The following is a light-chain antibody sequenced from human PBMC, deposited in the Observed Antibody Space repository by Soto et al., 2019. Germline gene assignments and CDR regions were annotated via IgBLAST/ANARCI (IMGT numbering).Light chain of an antibody. CDR1: SSDVGGYNY. J-gene: IGLJ2*01. CDR3: SSYTSSSTLAVV. CDR2: DVS. Sequence: QSALTQPASVSRSPGQSITISCTGTSSDVGGYNYVSWYQQHPGKAPKLMIYDVSNRPSGVSNRFSGSKSGNTASLTISGLQAEDEADYYCSSYTSSSTLAVVFGGGTKLPS. V-gene: IGLV2-14*01.